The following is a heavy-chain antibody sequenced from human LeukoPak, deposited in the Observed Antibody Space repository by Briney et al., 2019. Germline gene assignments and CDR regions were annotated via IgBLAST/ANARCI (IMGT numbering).Heavy chain of an antibody. V-gene: IGHV3-23*01. CDR2: LSGSGNDT. CDR1: GFTFTNYA. CDR3: AKAGSIRFDY. D-gene: IGHD1-26*01. Sequence: GGSLRLSCAASGFTFTNYAMSWVRQAPGKGLEWVSGLSGSGNDTYYADSVKGRFTISGDNSKNTLWLQMRTLGAEDTAVYYCAKAGSIRFDYWGQGTLVTVSS. J-gene: IGHJ4*02.